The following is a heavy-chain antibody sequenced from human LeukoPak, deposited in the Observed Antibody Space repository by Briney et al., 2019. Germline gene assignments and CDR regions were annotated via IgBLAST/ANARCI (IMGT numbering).Heavy chain of an antibody. V-gene: IGHV4-39*07. CDR2: IYYSGST. Sequence: SETLSLTCTVSGGSISRSSYYWGWIRQPPGKGLEWIGSIYYSGSTYYNPSLKSRVTISVDTSKNQFSLKLSSVTAADTAVYYCARDRYYYGSGSYYFDYWGQGTLVTVSS. J-gene: IGHJ4*02. CDR3: ARDRYYYGSGSYYFDY. CDR1: GGSISRSSYY. D-gene: IGHD3-10*01.